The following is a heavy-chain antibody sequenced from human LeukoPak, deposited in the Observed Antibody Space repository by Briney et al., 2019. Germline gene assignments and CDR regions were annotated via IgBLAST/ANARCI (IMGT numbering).Heavy chain of an antibody. V-gene: IGHV4-34*01. D-gene: IGHD3-22*01. CDR1: AGSFSRYY. J-gene: IGHJ4*02. CDR2: IYYSGST. CDR3: ARDAYYYDSSGYYFDY. Sequence: SETLSLTCAVYAGSFSRYYWTWIRQPPGKGLEWIGSIYYSGSTYYNPSLKSRVTISVDTSKNQFSLKLSSVTAADTAVYYCARDAYYYDSSGYYFDYWGQGTLVTVSS.